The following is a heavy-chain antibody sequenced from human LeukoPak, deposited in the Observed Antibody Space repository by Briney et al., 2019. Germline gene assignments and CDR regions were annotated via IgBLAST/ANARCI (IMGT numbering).Heavy chain of an antibody. Sequence: ASVKISCKASGYTFTGYYMHWVRQAPGQGLEWMGWINPNSGGTNYAQKFQGRVTMTRDTSISTAYMELSSLRSEDTAVYYCARGPLRYCSGGSCYSGDYWGQGTLVTVSS. CDR2: INPNSGGT. CDR3: ARGPLRYCSGGSCYSGDY. J-gene: IGHJ4*02. CDR1: GYTFTGYY. D-gene: IGHD2-15*01. V-gene: IGHV1-2*02.